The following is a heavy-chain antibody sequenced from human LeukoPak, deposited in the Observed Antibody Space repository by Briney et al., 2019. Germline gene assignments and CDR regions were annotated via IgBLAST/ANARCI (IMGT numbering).Heavy chain of an antibody. CDR1: GFTFSSYG. V-gene: IGHV3-30*19. CDR2: ISYDGSNK. Sequence: GGSLRLSCAASGFTFSSYGMHWVRQAPGKGLEWVAVISYDGSNKYYADSVKGRFTISRDNSKNTLYLQMNSLRAEDTAVYYCAREGYQLLGRYYYYYMDVWGKGTTVTVSS. J-gene: IGHJ6*03. CDR3: AREGYQLLGRYYYYYMDV. D-gene: IGHD2-2*01.